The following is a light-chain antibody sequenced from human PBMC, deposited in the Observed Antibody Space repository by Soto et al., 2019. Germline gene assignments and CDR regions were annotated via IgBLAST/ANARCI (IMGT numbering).Light chain of an antibody. J-gene: IGKJ2*01. CDR3: QQYGSSTYT. V-gene: IGKV3-20*01. CDR1: QSVTSRH. Sequence: EIVLSQSPGTLSLSPGERATLSCRATQSVTSRHLAWYQHKPGQAPRLLIYDASNRATGIPDRFSGSGSGTDFTLTITSLEPEDFAVYYCQQYGSSTYTFGQGTKLEIK. CDR2: DAS.